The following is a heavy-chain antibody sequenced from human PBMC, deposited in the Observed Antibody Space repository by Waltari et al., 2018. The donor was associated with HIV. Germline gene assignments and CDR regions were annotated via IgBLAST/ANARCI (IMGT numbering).Heavy chain of an antibody. CDR2: VYQSGIT. Sequence: QLQLQESGPGLVTPSETLSLTCTVPGVSIRSPLYHWGWIRQPPGKGLEWIGNVYQSGITYYSPSLKSRVTISLDPPKNQFSLKVTSVAAADTAVYYCARLPKARGVAVDFWGHGTLVTVSS. CDR1: GVSIRSPLYH. V-gene: IGHV4-39*01. D-gene: IGHD3-10*01. CDR3: ARLPKARGVAVDF. J-gene: IGHJ4*01.